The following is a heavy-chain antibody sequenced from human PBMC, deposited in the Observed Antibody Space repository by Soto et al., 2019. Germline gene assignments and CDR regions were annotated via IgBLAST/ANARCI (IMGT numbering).Heavy chain of an antibody. Sequence: SVKVSCKASGYTFSGYYMHWVRQAPGQVLEGMEWINSNSGGTNYAQKFQGRCSMARDTSISTAYLELSSLRSDATAVYSCGRGQQLVTYNWLGPWDQGTRVTVSS. D-gene: IGHD6-13*01. CDR3: GRGQQLVTYNWLGP. CDR1: GYTFSGYY. CDR2: INSNSGGT. J-gene: IGHJ5*02. V-gene: IGHV1-2*02.